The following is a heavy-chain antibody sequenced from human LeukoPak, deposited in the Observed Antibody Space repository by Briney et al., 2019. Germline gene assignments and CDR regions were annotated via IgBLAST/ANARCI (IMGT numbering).Heavy chain of an antibody. J-gene: IGHJ4*02. Sequence: SGTLSLTCAVSGGSISSSNWWSWVRQPPGKGLEWIGEIYHSGSTNYNPSLKSRVTISVDKSKNQFSLKLSSVTAADTAVYYCARGLDYDYDSSSPDYWGQGTLVTVSS. CDR3: ARGLDYDYDSSSPDY. CDR1: GGSISSSNW. D-gene: IGHD3-22*01. V-gene: IGHV4-4*02. CDR2: IYHSGST.